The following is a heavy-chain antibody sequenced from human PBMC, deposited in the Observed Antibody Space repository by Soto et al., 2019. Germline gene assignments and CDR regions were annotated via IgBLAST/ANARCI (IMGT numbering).Heavy chain of an antibody. CDR2: ISGSGGST. D-gene: IGHD3-10*01. V-gene: IGHV3-23*01. CDR1: GFTFSSYA. J-gene: IGHJ5*02. CDR3: AKDRVITMVRGLKDWIDP. Sequence: GGSLRLSCAASGFTFSSYAMSWVRQAPGKGLEWVSAISGSGGSTYYADSVKGRFTISRDNSKNTLYLQINSLRAEDTAVYYCAKDRVITMVRGLKDWIDPWGQGTLVTVSS.